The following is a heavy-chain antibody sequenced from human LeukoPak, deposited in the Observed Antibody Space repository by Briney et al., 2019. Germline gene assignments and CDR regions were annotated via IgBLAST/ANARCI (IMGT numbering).Heavy chain of an antibody. D-gene: IGHD2-21*01. CDR3: ARYYSRGSESNKFDY. V-gene: IGHV4-38-2*01. CDR1: GYSLGKHYY. J-gene: IGHJ4*02. CDR2: IYGTGST. Sequence: PAETLSLTCAVSGYSLGKHYYWGWIRPPPGKGLAWVGRIYGTGSTSYNPSLMNRVTMSVDTSKNHFSLKLTSVTAADTAVYYCARYYSRGSESNKFDYWGQGILVTISS.